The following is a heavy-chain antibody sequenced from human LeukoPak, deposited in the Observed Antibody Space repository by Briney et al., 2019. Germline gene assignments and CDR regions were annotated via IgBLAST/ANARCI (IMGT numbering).Heavy chain of an antibody. CDR3: AKPQGGVRWYFDY. Sequence: PGGSLRLSCAASGFTFSSYAMNWVRQTPGKGLEWVSVIGGSGGGTFYADSVKGRFTISRDNSKKTLYLQMNSLRAEDTAVYYCAKPQGGVRWYFDYWGQGTLVTVSS. CDR1: GFTFSSYA. CDR2: IGGSGGGT. V-gene: IGHV3-23*01. D-gene: IGHD3-16*01. J-gene: IGHJ4*02.